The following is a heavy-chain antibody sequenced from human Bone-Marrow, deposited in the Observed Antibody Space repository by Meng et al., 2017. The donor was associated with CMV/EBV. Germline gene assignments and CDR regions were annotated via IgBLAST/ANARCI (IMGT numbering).Heavy chain of an antibody. Sequence: VSGGSISSSTYYWGWIRQTPGKGLEWIGSIYYSGSTYYNPSLKSRVTISVDTSKNQFSLKLSSVTAADTAVYYCARHWGAVVNWFDPWGQGTLVTVSS. CDR3: ARHWGAVVNWFDP. V-gene: IGHV4-39*01. J-gene: IGHJ5*02. CDR2: IYYSGST. D-gene: IGHD6-19*01. CDR1: GGSISSSTYY.